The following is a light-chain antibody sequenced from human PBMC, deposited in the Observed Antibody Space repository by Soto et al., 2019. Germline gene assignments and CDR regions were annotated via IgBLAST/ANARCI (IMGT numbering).Light chain of an antibody. J-gene: IGKJ1*01. Sequence: DIVMTQSPLSLPVTPGEPASISCRSSQSLLHSNGYNYLDWYQQTHGQAPRLLIYGTSSRDTGIPDRFSGSGSGTDFTLPLSRLQSEDFEVYYCQQYDNWPWTFGQGTKVDI. CDR2: GTS. CDR3: QQYDNWPWT. CDR1: QSLLHSNGYNY. V-gene: IGKV2-28*01.